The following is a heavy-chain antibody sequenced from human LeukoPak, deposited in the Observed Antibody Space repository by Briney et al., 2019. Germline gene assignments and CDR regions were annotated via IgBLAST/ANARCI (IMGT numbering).Heavy chain of an antibody. V-gene: IGHV4-59*01. CDR3: ARTYYYYYYMDV. CDR1: GGSISSYY. J-gene: IGHJ6*03. Sequence: SETLSLTCTVSGGSISSYYWSWIRQPPGKGLEWIGYIYYSGSTNYNPSLKSRVTISVDTSKNQFSLKLSSVTAADTAVYYCARTYYYYYYMDVWGKGTTVTVSS. CDR2: IYYSGST.